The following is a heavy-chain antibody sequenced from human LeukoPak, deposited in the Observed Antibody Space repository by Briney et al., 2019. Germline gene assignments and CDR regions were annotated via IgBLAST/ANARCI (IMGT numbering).Heavy chain of an antibody. D-gene: IGHD3-10*01. CDR1: GYTLTELS. Sequence: ASVTVSCKVSGYTLTELSMHWVRQAPGKGLEWMGGFDPEDGETIYAQKLQGRVTMTTDTSTSTAYMELRSLRSDDTAVYYCARSYGSGSYKHWFDPWGQGTLVTVSS. CDR3: ARSYGSGSYKHWFDP. CDR2: FDPEDGET. J-gene: IGHJ5*02. V-gene: IGHV1-24*01.